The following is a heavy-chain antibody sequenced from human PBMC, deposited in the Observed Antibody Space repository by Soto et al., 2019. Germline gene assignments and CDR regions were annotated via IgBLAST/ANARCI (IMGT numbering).Heavy chain of an antibody. J-gene: IGHJ4*02. CDR3: ARGRGYCTNGVCSYFDS. CDR1: GFTFSDYS. CDR2: INTASGYS. V-gene: IGHV3-21*06. D-gene: IGHD2-8*01. Sequence: EVQLVESGGGLVKPGGSLRLSCAASGFTFSDYSMNWVRQAPGKGLQWVSSINTASGYSYYADSVKGRFTISRDNAKNSLSLQMNSLRAEDTAVYYCARGRGYCTNGVCSYFDSWGQGTLVTVSS.